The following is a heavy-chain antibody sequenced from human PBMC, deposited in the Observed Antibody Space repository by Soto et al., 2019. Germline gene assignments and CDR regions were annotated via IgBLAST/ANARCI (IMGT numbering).Heavy chain of an antibody. V-gene: IGHV1-18*01. CDR2: ISAYNGNT. D-gene: IGHD5-18*01. Sequence: ASVKVSCKASGYTFTSYGISWVRQAPGQGLEWMGWISAYNGNTNYAQKLQGRVTMTTDTSTSTAYMELRSLRSDDTAVYYCARDSGLVGYSYGFGFDPWGQGTLVTVSS. CDR1: GYTFTSYG. CDR3: ARDSGLVGYSYGFGFDP. J-gene: IGHJ5*02.